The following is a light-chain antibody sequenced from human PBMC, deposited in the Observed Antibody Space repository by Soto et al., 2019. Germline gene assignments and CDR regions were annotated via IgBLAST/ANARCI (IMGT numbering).Light chain of an antibody. J-gene: IGLJ1*01. CDR3: SSYTTSSTLYV. V-gene: IGLV2-14*01. CDR1: SSDVGAYNY. CDR2: EVS. Sequence: QSALTQPASVSGSPGQSITISCTGTSSDVGAYNYVSWYQQHPGKAPKLMIYEVSNRPSGVSNRFSGSKSGDTASLTISGLQAEDEADYYCSSYTTSSTLYVFGPGTKLTVL.